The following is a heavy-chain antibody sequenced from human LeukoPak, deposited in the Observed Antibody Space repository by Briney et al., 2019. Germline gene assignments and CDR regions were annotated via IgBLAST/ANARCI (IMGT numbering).Heavy chain of an antibody. CDR2: ISAYNGNT. CDR1: GYTFTSYG. CDR3: ARRQVMGDYYYYMDV. V-gene: IGHV1-18*01. J-gene: IGHJ6*03. Sequence: ASVKVSCKASGYTFTSYGISWVRQAPGQGLEGMGWISAYNGNTNYAQKLQGRVTITTDTSTSTAHMELRSLRSDDTAVYYCARRQVMGDYYYYMDVWGKGTTVTISS. D-gene: IGHD3-16*01.